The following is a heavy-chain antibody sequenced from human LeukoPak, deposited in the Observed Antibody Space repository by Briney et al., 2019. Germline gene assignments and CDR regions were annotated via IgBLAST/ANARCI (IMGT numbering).Heavy chain of an antibody. CDR2: ISGSGGST. CDR1: GFTFSSDA. CDR3: AKTGLRYFDWLFYYFDY. J-gene: IGHJ4*02. Sequence: PGGSLRLSCAASGFTFSSDAMSWVRQAPGKGLEWVSAISGSGGSTYYADSVKGRFTISRDNSKNTLYLQMNSLRAEDTAVYYCAKTGLRYFDWLFYYFDYWGQGPLVTVSS. V-gene: IGHV3-23*01. D-gene: IGHD3-9*01.